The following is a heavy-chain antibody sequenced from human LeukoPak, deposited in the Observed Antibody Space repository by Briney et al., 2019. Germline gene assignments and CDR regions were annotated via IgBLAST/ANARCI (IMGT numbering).Heavy chain of an antibody. V-gene: IGHV3-23*01. CDR2: FSSSGGDT. D-gene: IGHD4-17*01. J-gene: IGHJ1*01. CDR1: GFTFSNYA. Sequence: GGSLRLSCAASGFTFSNYAMSWVRQAPAKGLEWVSAFSSSGGDTFYADSVKGRFTISRDNSKNTLYLQMYSLRAEDTAVYYCARYWDLAYGDSASFQHWGQGTLVTVSS. CDR3: ARYWDLAYGDSASFQH.